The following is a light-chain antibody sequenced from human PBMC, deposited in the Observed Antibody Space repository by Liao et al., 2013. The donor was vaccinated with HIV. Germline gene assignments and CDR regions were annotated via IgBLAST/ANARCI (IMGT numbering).Light chain of an antibody. CDR1: NIGSRG. CDR2: YDS. Sequence: SYELTQPPSLSVAPGKTATVTCGGDNIGSRGVHWYQQKPGQAPVLVIYYDSDRPSGIPERFSGSNSGNTATLTISRVEAGDEADYYCQVWDSGSDVVFGGGTKVAV. V-gene: IGLV3-21*04. J-gene: IGLJ2*01. CDR3: QVWDSGSDVV.